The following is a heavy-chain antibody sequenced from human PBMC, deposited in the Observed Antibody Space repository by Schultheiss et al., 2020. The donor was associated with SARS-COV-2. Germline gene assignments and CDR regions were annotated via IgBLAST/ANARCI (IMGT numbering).Heavy chain of an antibody. CDR1: GFTFSNAW. CDR3: AKDLRVLVAGNYFDY. CDR2: ISGSGGST. J-gene: IGHJ4*02. V-gene: IGHV3-23*01. D-gene: IGHD6-19*01. Sequence: GGSLRLSCAASGFTFSNAWMSWVRQAPGKGLEWVSAISGSGGSTYYADSVKGRFTISRDNSKNTLYLQMNSLRAEDTAVYYCAKDLRVLVAGNYFDYWGQGTLVTVSS.